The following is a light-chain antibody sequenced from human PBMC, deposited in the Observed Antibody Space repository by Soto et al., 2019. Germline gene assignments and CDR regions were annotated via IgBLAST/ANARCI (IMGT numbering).Light chain of an antibody. CDR1: QSVSSW. CDR3: QQYNSNPLT. V-gene: IGKV1-5*03. J-gene: IGKJ4*01. CDR2: KAS. Sequence: DIQMTQSPSTLSASVGDRVTITCRASQSVSSWLAWYQQKPGKVPKLLNYKASTLESGVPSRFSGSGSGTEFTLTISSLQPDDFATYYCQQYNSNPLTFGGGTKVEIK.